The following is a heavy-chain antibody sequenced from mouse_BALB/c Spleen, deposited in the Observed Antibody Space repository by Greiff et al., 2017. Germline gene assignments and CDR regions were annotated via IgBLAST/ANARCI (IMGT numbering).Heavy chain of an antibody. V-gene: IGHV14-3*02. CDR1: GFNIKDTY. CDR3: ARSDGPHYFDY. Sequence: VQLKESGAELVKPGASVKLSCTASGFNIKDTYMHWVKQRPEQGLEWIGRIDPANGNTKYDPKFQGKATITADTSSNTAYLQLSSLTSEDTAVYYCARSDGPHYFDYWGQGTTLTVSS. D-gene: IGHD2-3*01. CDR2: IDPANGNT. J-gene: IGHJ2*01.